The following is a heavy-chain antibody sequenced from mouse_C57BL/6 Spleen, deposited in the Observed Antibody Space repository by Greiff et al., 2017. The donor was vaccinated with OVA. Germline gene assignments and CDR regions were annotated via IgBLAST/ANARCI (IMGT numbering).Heavy chain of an antibody. D-gene: IGHD1-1*01. J-gene: IGHJ4*01. Sequence: QVQLQQPGTELVKPGASVKLSCKASGYTFTSYWMHWVKQRPGQGLEWIGNINPSNGGTNYNEKFKSKATLTVDKSSSTAYMQLSSLTSEDSAVYYCARRIYYGSSYDYAMDYWGQGTSVTVSS. V-gene: IGHV1-53*01. CDR3: ARRIYYGSSYDYAMDY. CDR2: INPSNGGT. CDR1: GYTFTSYW.